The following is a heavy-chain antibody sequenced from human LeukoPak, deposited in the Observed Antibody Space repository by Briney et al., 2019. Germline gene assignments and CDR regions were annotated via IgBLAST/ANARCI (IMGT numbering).Heavy chain of an antibody. V-gene: IGHV3-23*01. Sequence: VAWVRQAPXKGLEWVSSISNTGSNTYYADSVKGRFTISRDNSKNTLSLQMNSLTAEDTAVYYCAARRGYYHYMDVWGKGTTVTVSS. CDR3: AARRGYYHYMDV. J-gene: IGHJ6*03. CDR2: ISNTGSNT. D-gene: IGHD3-3*01.